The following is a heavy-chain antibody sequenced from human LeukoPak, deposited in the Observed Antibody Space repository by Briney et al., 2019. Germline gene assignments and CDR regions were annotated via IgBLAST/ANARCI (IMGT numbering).Heavy chain of an antibody. J-gene: IGHJ2*01. D-gene: IGHD6-19*01. Sequence: GGSLRLSCAASGLTFSDYYMSWIRQAPGKGLEWVSYISSSGYTIYYADSVKGRFTISRDNAKNSLYLQMNSLRAEYTAVYYCARVGIAVAGYGYWYFDLWGRGALVTVSS. V-gene: IGHV3-11*01. CDR3: ARVGIAVAGYGYWYFDL. CDR2: ISSSGYTI. CDR1: GLTFSDYY.